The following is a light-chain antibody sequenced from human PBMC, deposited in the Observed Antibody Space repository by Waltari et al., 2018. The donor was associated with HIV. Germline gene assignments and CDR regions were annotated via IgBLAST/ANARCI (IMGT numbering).Light chain of an antibody. CDR3: NSRDTIGHWF. Sequence: SSELAQDPAVSVALGQTVRITCQGDSVRTYYASWYQQKPGQAPVLVFYDRNNRPSGIPDRFSGSTSGDTASLTITGAQAEDEADYYYNSRDTIGHWFFGGGTKVTVL. CDR2: DRN. CDR1: SVRTYY. V-gene: IGLV3-19*01. J-gene: IGLJ3*02.